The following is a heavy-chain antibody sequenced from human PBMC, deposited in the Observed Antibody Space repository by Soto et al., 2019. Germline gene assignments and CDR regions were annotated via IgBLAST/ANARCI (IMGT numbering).Heavy chain of an antibody. CDR2: IYYSGST. Sequence: SETLSLTCTVSGGSISSYYWSWIRQPPGKGLEWIGYIYYSGSTNYNPSLKSRVTMSLDTSKNQFSLKLSSVTPADTAVYYCARRYGPSFAYWGQGTLVTVSS. D-gene: IGHD4-17*01. J-gene: IGHJ4*02. CDR1: GGSISSYY. CDR3: ARRYGPSFAY. V-gene: IGHV4-59*01.